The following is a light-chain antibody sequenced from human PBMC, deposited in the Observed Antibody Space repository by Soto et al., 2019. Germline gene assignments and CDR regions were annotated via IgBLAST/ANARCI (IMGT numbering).Light chain of an antibody. CDR1: QSITNNY. Sequence: IVLTQSPGTLSLSTGERATAAGRASQSITNNYLAWYQQKPGRAHRLLIYGASSRATGIPDRFSGSGSGTDFTLTISRLETEDFAMYYCQQYGYLVTFGGGTKVDIK. CDR2: GAS. CDR3: QQYGYLVT. J-gene: IGKJ4*01. V-gene: IGKV3-20*01.